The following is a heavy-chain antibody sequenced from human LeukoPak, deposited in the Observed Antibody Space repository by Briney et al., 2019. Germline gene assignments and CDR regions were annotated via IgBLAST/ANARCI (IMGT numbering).Heavy chain of an antibody. D-gene: IGHD5-18*01. V-gene: IGHV3-30-3*01. CDR3: ARPLRRYNFGDFDL. Sequence: GGSLRLSCTASGFTLNLYAMHWVRQAPGQGLEWVAVMSYEGDNTYYSDSVKGRFTISRDTSTNTLFPQMSSLRVEDTAIYYCARPLRRYNFGDFDLWGQGTLVTVSS. J-gene: IGHJ4*02. CDR2: MSYEGDNT. CDR1: GFTLNLYA.